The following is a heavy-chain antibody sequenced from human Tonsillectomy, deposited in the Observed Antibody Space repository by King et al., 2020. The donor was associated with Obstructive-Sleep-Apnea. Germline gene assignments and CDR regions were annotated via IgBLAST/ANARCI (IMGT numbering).Heavy chain of an antibody. D-gene: IGHD3-22*01. J-gene: IGHJ4*02. Sequence: VQLVESGGGLVQPGGSLRLSCAASGFTFSSYGMNWVRQAPGKGLEWVSYISSSSSTIYYADSVKGRFTISRENAKNSLYLQMNSLRAEDTAVYYWARTLPLRDDSSGYYGVGLDYWGQGSLVTVSS. CDR2: ISSSSSTI. CDR3: ARTLPLRDDSSGYYGVGLDY. CDR1: GFTFSSYG. V-gene: IGHV3-48*04.